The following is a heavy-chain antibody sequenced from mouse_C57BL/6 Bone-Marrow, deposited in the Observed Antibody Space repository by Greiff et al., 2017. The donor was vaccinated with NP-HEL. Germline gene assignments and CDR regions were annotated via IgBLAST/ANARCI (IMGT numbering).Heavy chain of an antibody. D-gene: IGHD1-1*01. CDR1: GYTFTSYW. Sequence: QVQLKQPGAELVRPGSSVKLSCKASGYTFTSYWMDWVKQRPGQGLEWIGNIYPSDSETHYNQKFKDKATLTVDKSSSTAYMQLSSLTSEDSAVYYCARKGITTVEGGFDYWGQGTTLTVSS. CDR2: IYPSDSET. V-gene: IGHV1-61*01. CDR3: ARKGITTVEGGFDY. J-gene: IGHJ2*01.